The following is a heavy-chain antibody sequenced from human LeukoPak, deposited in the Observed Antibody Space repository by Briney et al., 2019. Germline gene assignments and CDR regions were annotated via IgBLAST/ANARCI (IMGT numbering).Heavy chain of an antibody. V-gene: IGHV3-30*02. CDR2: IQYDGANK. CDR3: AKDPSCVSGIYYRLRYYFEY. CDR1: GFTFSDYD. J-gene: IGHJ4*02. Sequence: GGSLRLSCAASGFTFSDYDMHWVRQAPGRGLEWVAFIQYDGANKYYADSVKGRFTISRDNPKNTLYLQLNSLRAEDTAVYYCAKDPSCVSGIYYRLRYYFEYWGQGTLVTVSS. D-gene: IGHD3-10*01.